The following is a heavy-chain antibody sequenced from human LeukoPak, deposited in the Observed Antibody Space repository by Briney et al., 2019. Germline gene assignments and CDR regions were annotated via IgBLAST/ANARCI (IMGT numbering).Heavy chain of an antibody. CDR2: IYYSGST. D-gene: IGHD5-24*01. CDR1: GGSISSSRYY. J-gene: IGHJ4*02. V-gene: IGHV4-39*07. CDR3: ARGAMATTPFFDY. Sequence: SETLSLTCTVSGGSISSSRYYWGWIRQPPGKGLEWIGTIYYSGSTHYNPSLKSRVTISGDTSKNQFSLKLTSLTAADTAVYYCARGAMATTPFFDYWGQGTLVTVSS.